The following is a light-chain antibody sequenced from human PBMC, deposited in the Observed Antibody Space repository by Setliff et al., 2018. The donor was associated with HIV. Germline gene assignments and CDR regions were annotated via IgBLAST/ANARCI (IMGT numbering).Light chain of an antibody. J-gene: IGLJ1*01. CDR2: SFT. V-gene: IGLV1-40*01. Sequence: QSALAQPPSVSGAPGQRVTISCTGSSSNIGAGFDVHWYQQFPGTAPKLLIYSFTNRPSGVPDRFSGSKSGTSASLAIAGLQAEDEADYYCQSYDSSLSGYVFGTGTQVTVL. CDR3: QSYDSSLSGYV. CDR1: SSNIGAGFD.